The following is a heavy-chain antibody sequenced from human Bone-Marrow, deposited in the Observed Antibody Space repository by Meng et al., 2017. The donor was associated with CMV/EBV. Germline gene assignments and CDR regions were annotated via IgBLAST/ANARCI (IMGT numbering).Heavy chain of an antibody. CDR2: IYHTGST. Sequence: GSLRLSCTVSGYSVSSTYYWGWIRQPPGKGLEWIGSIYHTGSTYYNPSLRSRVTISLDTSKNQFSVKLRSVTAADTAVYYCAARPYRDDYWGQGTLVTVSS. CDR3: AARPYRDDY. D-gene: IGHD1-26*01. V-gene: IGHV4-38-2*02. J-gene: IGHJ4*02. CDR1: GYSVSSTYY.